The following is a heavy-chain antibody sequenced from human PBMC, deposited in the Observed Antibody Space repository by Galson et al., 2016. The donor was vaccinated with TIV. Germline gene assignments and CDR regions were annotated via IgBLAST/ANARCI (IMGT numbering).Heavy chain of an antibody. CDR1: GLIVSDNS. D-gene: IGHD2-21*01. CDR2: LYDDGST. Sequence: SLRLSCAASGLIVSDNSMTWVRQAPGEGLECVALLYDDGSTIYADSVKGRFTISRDNSKNMVYLQMNSLRPEDTAVYFCARDRRHCGNECYLRYYYGMDVWGQGTTVTVSS. J-gene: IGHJ6*02. V-gene: IGHV3-66*02. CDR3: ARDRRHCGNECYLRYYYGMDV.